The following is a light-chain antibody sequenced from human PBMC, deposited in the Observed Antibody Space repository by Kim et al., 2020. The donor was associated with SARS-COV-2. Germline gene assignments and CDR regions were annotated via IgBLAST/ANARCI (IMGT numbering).Light chain of an antibody. Sequence: EIVLTQSPATLSLSPGERATLSCRASQSVSSYLAWYQQKPGQAPRLLIYDASNRATGIPARFSGSGSGTDFTLTIRSLESEDFAVYYCQQRSNWPLLTFGGGTKVDIK. J-gene: IGKJ4*01. CDR2: DAS. CDR3: QQRSNWPLLT. V-gene: IGKV3-11*01. CDR1: QSVSSY.